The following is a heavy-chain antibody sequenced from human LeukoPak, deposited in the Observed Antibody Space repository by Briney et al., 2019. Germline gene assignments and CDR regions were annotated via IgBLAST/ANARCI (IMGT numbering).Heavy chain of an antibody. CDR2: INSDGSST. CDR1: GFTFSSYW. CDR3: AREITMVRGVIPKNYGMDV. D-gene: IGHD3-10*01. V-gene: IGHV3-74*01. Sequence: PGGSLRLSCAASGFTFSSYWMHWGRQAPGKGLVWVSRINSDGSSTSCADSVKGRFTISRDNAKNTLYLQMNSLRAEDTAVYYCAREITMVRGVIPKNYGMDVWGKGTTVTVSS. J-gene: IGHJ6*04.